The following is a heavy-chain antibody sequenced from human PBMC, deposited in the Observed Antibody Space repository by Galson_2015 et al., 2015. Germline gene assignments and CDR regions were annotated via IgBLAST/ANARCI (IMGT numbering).Heavy chain of an antibody. V-gene: IGHV3-23*01. CDR1: GFTFSSYA. D-gene: IGHD3-10*01. CDR3: AKVLLWFGDHDYYYYYGMDV. J-gene: IGHJ6*02. Sequence: SLRLSCAASGFTFSSYAMSWVRQAPGKGLEWVSAISGSGGSTYYADSVKGRFTISRDNSKNTLYLQMNSLRAEDTAVYYCAKVLLWFGDHDYYYYYGMDVWGQGTTVTVSS. CDR2: ISGSGGST.